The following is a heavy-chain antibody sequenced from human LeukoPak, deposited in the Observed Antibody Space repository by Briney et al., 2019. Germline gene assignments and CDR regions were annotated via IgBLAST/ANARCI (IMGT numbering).Heavy chain of an antibody. Sequence: GGPLRLPCAAPGFTFSSYPITWVPQAPGGGLEWAQSISSAISYIYYADSVKGRFTISRDNAKNSLYLQMNSLRAEDTAVYYCARVNWNDAPNLDYWGQGTLVTVSS. V-gene: IGHV3-21*01. D-gene: IGHD1-1*01. J-gene: IGHJ4*02. CDR3: ARVNWNDAPNLDY. CDR1: GFTFSSYP. CDR2: ISSAISYI.